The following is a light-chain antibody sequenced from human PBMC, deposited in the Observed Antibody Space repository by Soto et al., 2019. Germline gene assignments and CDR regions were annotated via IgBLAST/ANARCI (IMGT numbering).Light chain of an antibody. Sequence: DIQMTQSPSSLSASVGDRVTITCRASQSISTYLHWYQQKPGKAPNLLIYAASTLQSGVPSRFSGSGSGTDFTLTISSLQPEDFATYFRQHGYSPPLTFGGGTKVDIK. V-gene: IGKV1-39*01. CDR2: AAS. CDR1: QSISTY. J-gene: IGKJ4*01. CDR3: QHGYSPPLT.